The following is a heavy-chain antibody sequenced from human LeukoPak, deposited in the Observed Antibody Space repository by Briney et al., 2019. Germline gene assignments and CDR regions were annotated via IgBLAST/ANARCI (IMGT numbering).Heavy chain of an antibody. D-gene: IGHD6-19*01. CDR2: ISSSSSYI. CDR1: GFTFSSYS. CDR3: ARDHKWLGVYYFDY. V-gene: IGHV3-21*01. J-gene: IGHJ4*02. Sequence: GGPMRLSCAASGFTFSSYSMNWVRQAPGKGLECVSSISSSSSYIYYADSVKGRFTISRDNAKNSLYLQMNSLRAEDTAVYYCARDHKWLGVYYFDYWGQGTLVTVSS.